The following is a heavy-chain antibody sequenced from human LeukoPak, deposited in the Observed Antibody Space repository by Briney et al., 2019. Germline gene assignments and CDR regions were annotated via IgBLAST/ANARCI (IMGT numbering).Heavy chain of an antibody. CDR1: GFTFSYYE. V-gene: IGHV3-48*03. CDR2: ISSSGSTI. J-gene: IGHJ6*03. CDR3: ARDRRGYSGYDFFSGYYYYYMDV. D-gene: IGHD5-12*01. Sequence: GGSLRLSCAASGFTFSYYEMNWVRQAPGKGLGWVSYISSSGSTIYYADSVKGRFTISRDNAKNSLYLQMNSLRAEDTAVYYCARDRRGYSGYDFFSGYYYYYMDVWGKGTTVTISS.